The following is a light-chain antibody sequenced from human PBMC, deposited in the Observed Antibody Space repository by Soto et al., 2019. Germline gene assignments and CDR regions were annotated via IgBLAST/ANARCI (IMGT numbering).Light chain of an antibody. J-gene: IGKJ2*01. CDR1: QSISSW. CDR3: QQYNSYYT. Sequence: DIQMTQSPSTLSASVGDRVTITCRASQSISSWLAWYQQKPGKAPKLLIYDASSLESGVPSRFSGSGSGTEFTLTISSLQPDDFATDYCQQYNSYYTFGQGTTLEIK. V-gene: IGKV1-5*01. CDR2: DAS.